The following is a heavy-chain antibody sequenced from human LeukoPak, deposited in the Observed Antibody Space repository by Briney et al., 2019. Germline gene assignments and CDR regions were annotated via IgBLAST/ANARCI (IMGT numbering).Heavy chain of an antibody. CDR1: GFTFSSYV. V-gene: IGHV3-48*03. J-gene: IGHJ3*02. Sequence: PGGSLRLSCAASGFTFSSYVMNWVRQAPGKGLEWVSYISGSGSTIYYADSVKGRFTISRDTAKNSLYLRINSLRAEDTAVYYCARDKGGVVAERLGAFDIWGQGTMVTVSS. CDR3: ARDKGGVVAERLGAFDI. CDR2: ISGSGSTI. D-gene: IGHD2-15*01.